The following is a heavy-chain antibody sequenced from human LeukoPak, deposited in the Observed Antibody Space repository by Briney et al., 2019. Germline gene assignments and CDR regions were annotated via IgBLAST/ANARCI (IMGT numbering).Heavy chain of an antibody. D-gene: IGHD6-13*01. CDR2: IYTSGST. Sequence: PSETLSLTCTVSGGSISSYYWSWIRQPAGKGLEWIGRIYTSGSTNYNPSLKSRVTMSVDTSKNQFSLKLSSVTVADTAVYYCATGQQPGDWFDPWGQGTLVTVSS. CDR3: ATGQQPGDWFDP. CDR1: GGSISSYY. V-gene: IGHV4-4*07. J-gene: IGHJ5*02.